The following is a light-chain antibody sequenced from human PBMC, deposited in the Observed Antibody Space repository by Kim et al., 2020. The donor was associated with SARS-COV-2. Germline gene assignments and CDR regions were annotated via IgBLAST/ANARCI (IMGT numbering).Light chain of an antibody. J-gene: IGKJ2*01. CDR2: AAS. CDR3: QQSYSPLYT. CDR1: QSISSF. Sequence: SASVGDRVTITCRASQSISSFLNWYQQKQGKAPRLLIHAASSLQSGVPSRFTGTGSATDFTLTISSLQPEDFATYYCQQSYSPLYTFGQGTKLEI. V-gene: IGKV1-39*01.